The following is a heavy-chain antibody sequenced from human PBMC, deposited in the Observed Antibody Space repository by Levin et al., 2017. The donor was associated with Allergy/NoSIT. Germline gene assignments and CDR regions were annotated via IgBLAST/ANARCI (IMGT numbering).Heavy chain of an antibody. CDR1: GFTFSSYG. CDR2: ISYDGSNK. Sequence: RGESLKISCAASGFTFSSYGMHWVRQAPGKGLEWVAVISYDGSNKYYADSVKGRFTISRDNSKNTLYLQMNSLRAEDTAVYYCAKDLYSSGWTSVYYYYYGMDGWGQGTTVTVSS. V-gene: IGHV3-30*18. D-gene: IGHD6-19*01. J-gene: IGHJ6*02. CDR3: AKDLYSSGWTSVYYYYYGMDG.